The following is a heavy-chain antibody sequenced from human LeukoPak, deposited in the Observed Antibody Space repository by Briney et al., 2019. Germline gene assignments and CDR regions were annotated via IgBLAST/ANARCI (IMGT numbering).Heavy chain of an antibody. CDR1: GSTFSDYY. J-gene: IGHJ4*02. CDR2: ISSSSSTI. V-gene: IGHV3-11*04. CDR3: ARDRFNSSSWSYYFDY. D-gene: IGHD6-13*01. Sequence: GGSLRLSCAASGSTFSDYYMSWIRQAPGKGLEWVSYISSSSSTIYYADSVKGRFTISRDNAKNSLYLQMNSLRAEDTAVYYCARDRFNSSSWSYYFDYWGQGTLVTVSS.